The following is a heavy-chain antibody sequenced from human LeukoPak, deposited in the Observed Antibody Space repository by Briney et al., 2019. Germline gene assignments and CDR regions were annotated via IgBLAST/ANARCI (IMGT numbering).Heavy chain of an antibody. Sequence: HPGGSLRLFCAAPGFTFSSYWMSWVRQAPGKGLEWVANIKQDGSEKYYVDSVKGRFTISRDNSKNTLYLQMNSLRAEDTAVYYCAKDRGVGYSSSFFRYWGQGTLVTVSS. J-gene: IGHJ4*02. CDR3: AKDRGVGYSSSFFRY. V-gene: IGHV3-7*01. CDR1: GFTFSSYW. D-gene: IGHD6-6*01. CDR2: IKQDGSEK.